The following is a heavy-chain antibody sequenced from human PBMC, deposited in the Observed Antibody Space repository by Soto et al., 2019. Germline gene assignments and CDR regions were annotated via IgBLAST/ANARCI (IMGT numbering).Heavy chain of an antibody. Sequence: PSETLSLTCTVSGGSISSGGYYWSWIRQHPGKGLEWIGYIYYSGSTYYNPSLKSRVTISVDTSKNQFSLKLSSVTAADTAVYYCARTIVVVTAPIAFYFDYWGQGTLVTLSS. CDR3: ARTIVVVTAPIAFYFDY. J-gene: IGHJ4*02. V-gene: IGHV4-31*03. CDR2: IYYSGST. D-gene: IGHD2-21*02. CDR1: GGSISSGGYY.